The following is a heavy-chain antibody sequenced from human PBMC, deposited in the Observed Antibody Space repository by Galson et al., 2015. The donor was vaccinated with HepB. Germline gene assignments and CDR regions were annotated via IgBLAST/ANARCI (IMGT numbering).Heavy chain of an antibody. CDR3: ARLPQLEDP. V-gene: IGHV3-30*03. Sequence: SLRLSCAASGFTFSSYAMYWVRQAPGKGLEWVSLISSDGSIIYYADSVKGRFTISRDNSKNTLNLQMDSLRSEDTAVYYCARLPQLEDPWGQGTLVTVSS. CDR1: GFTFSSYA. D-gene: IGHD6-13*01. J-gene: IGHJ5*02. CDR2: ISSDGSII.